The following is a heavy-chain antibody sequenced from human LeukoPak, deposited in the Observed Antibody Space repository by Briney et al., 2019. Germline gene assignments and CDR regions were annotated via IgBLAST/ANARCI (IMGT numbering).Heavy chain of an antibody. CDR3: ARDRYCASSTCPGAFDL. J-gene: IGHJ3*01. Sequence: PGGSLRLSCAASGLTFYYDWMTWVRQAPGKGLEWVSRIKSKSDGETTDYAAPVKGRFTISRDDSRDMLYLQMSSLKTEDTAVYYCARDRYCASSTCPGAFDLWGQGTVVTVCS. CDR2: IKSKSDGETT. D-gene: IGHD2-15*01. V-gene: IGHV3-15*01. CDR1: GLTFYYDW.